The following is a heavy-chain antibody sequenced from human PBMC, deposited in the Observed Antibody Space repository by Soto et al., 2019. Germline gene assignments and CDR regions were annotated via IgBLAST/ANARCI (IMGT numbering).Heavy chain of an antibody. Sequence: GGSLRLSCAASGFTFSSYSMNWVRQAPGKGLEWVSYISSSSSTIYYADSVKGRFTISRDDSKNTAYLQMNSLKTEDTAVYYCIKSDYWGQGTLVTVSS. V-gene: IGHV3-48*01. CDR2: ISSSSSTI. CDR1: GFTFSSYS. J-gene: IGHJ4*02. CDR3: IKSDY.